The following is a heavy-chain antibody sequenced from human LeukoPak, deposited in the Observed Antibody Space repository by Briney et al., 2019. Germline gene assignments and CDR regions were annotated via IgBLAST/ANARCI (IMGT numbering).Heavy chain of an antibody. CDR2: INPSGGST. CDR1: GYTFTSYY. V-gene: IGHV1-46*01. J-gene: IGHJ4*02. Sequence: GASVTVSCKSSGYTFTSYYMHWVRQAPGQGLEWMGIINPSGGSTSYAQKFQGRVTMTRDTSTSTVYMELSSLRSEDTAVYYCARRAYDSSGYYPGYFDYWGQGTLVTVSS. D-gene: IGHD3-22*01. CDR3: ARRAYDSSGYYPGYFDY.